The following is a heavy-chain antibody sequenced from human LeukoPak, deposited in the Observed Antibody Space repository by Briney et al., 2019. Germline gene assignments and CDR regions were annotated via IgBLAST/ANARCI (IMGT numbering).Heavy chain of an antibody. CDR2: INYSGTT. J-gene: IGHJ4*02. CDR1: GGSISSSGYY. V-gene: IGHV4-39*01. Sequence: LETLSLTCTASGGSISSSGYYWGWIRQPPGKGLGWIASINYSGTTYYNPSLKSRVTISEDRSKNQFSLKLSSVTAADTAVYYCARLRDGRWLLEYWGQGTLVTVSS. CDR3: ARLRDGRWLLEY. D-gene: IGHD5-24*01.